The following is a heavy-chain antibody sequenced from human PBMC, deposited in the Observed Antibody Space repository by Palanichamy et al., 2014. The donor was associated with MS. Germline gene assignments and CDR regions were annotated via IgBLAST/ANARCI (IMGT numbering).Heavy chain of an antibody. CDR3: VKDTLARGCFDH. CDR2: ITSNGGNT. D-gene: IGHD3-16*01. CDR1: GFTFSSYA. Sequence: EVQLVESGGDLVQPGGSLRLSCSASGFTFSSYALHWVRQAPGKGLEYVSGITSNGGNTYYADSVKGRFTVSRDNSKNSLYLQPSSLSTEDTALYYCVKDTLARGCFDHWGQGILVTVSS. V-gene: IGHV3-64D*08. J-gene: IGHJ4*02.